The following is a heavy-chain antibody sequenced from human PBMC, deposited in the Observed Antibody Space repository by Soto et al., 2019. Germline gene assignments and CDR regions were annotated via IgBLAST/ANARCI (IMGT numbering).Heavy chain of an antibody. J-gene: IGHJ4*02. CDR2: ISYGGSNE. CDR3: AREPYDGYNNYTLEY. D-gene: IGHD4-4*01. V-gene: IGHV3-30-3*01. CDR1: GFTFSSYT. Sequence: QVHLVESGGGVVQPGRSLRLSCAASGFTFSSYTMHWVRQAPGKGLEWVAVISYGGSNEHYADSVKGLFTISTDNSENSLYLQMNSLRAEDTAVYYCAREPYDGYNNYTLEYWGQGTLLAVSS.